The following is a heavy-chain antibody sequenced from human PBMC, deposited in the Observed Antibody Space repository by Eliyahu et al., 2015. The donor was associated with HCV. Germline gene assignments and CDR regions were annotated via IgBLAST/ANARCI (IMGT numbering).Heavy chain of an antibody. CDR3: AYGCSSTSCRYYYYYGMDV. V-gene: IGHV3-23*01. D-gene: IGHD2-2*01. CDR1: GFTFSXXA. J-gene: IGHJ6*04. Sequence: EVQLLESGGGLVQPGGSLRLSCAASGFTFSXXAMXWVRQAPGKGLGWVSAISGSGGSTYYADSVKGRFTISRDNSKNTLYLQMNSLRAEDTAVYYCAYGCSSTSCRYYYYYGMDVWGKGTTVTVSS. CDR2: ISGSGGST.